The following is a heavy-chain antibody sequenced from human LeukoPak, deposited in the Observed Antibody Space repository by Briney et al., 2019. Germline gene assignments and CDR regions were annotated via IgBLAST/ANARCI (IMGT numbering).Heavy chain of an antibody. CDR2: IKQDGSEK. CDR1: GFTVSSNY. J-gene: IGHJ4*02. D-gene: IGHD2-2*01. Sequence: GGSLRLSCAASGFTVSSNYMSWVRQAPGKGLEWVANIKQDGSEKYYVDSVKGRFTISRDNAKNSLYLQMNSLRAEDTAVYYCARALGYCSSTSCYGPPDYFDYWGQGTLVTVSS. CDR3: ARALGYCSSTSCYGPPDYFDY. V-gene: IGHV3-7*01.